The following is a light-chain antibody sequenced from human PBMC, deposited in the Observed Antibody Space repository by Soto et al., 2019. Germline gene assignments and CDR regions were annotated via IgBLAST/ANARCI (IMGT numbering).Light chain of an antibody. Sequence: QSVLTQPPSASGSPGQSVTISCTGTSSDVGGYNYVSWYQQYPGKAPKLMIYEVSKRPSGVPDRFSGSKSGNTASLTVSGLQAEDEADYYCSSYAGSNNVFGGGTKVTV. J-gene: IGLJ2*01. CDR1: SSDVGGYNY. CDR3: SSYAGSNNV. V-gene: IGLV2-8*01. CDR2: EVS.